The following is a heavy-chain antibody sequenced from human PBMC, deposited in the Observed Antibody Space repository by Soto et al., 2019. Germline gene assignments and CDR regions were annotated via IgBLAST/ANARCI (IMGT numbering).Heavy chain of an antibody. CDR1: VFTCSDCY. J-gene: IGHJ4*01. D-gene: IGHD1-26*01. Sequence: SLRLSCSASVFTCSDCYMSWIRQAPGKGLEWISYISGRATDTRYADSVKGRFTISRDNVNKSVFLQMNSLTAEDAAVYYCARVRVGATYYSDNWGHGTLVTVSS. V-gene: IGHV3-11*06. CDR3: ARVRVGATYYSDN. CDR2: ISGRATDT.